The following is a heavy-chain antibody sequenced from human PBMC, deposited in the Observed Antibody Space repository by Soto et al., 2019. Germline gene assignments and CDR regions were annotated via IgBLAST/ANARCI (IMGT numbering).Heavy chain of an antibody. CDR2: ISWNSGSI. J-gene: IGHJ4*02. CDR1: GFTFDDYA. CDR3: AKDKEQQLVPLYYFDY. Sequence: PVGSLRLSCAASGFTFDDYAMHWVRQAPGKGLEWVSGISWNSGSIGYADSVKGRFTISRDNAKNSLYLQMNSLRAEDTALYYCAKDKEQQLVPLYYFDYWGQGTLVTVSS. D-gene: IGHD6-13*01. V-gene: IGHV3-9*01.